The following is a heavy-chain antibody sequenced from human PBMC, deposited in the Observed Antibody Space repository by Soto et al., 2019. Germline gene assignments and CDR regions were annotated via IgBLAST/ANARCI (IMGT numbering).Heavy chain of an antibody. CDR1: GFTFSSYS. CDR2: ISSSSSTI. Sequence: GGSLRLSCAASGFTFSSYSMNWVRQAPGKGLEWVSYISSSSSTIYYADSVKGRFTISRDNAKNSLYLQMNSLRDEDTAVYYCARDRGYDYVWGSYRYNFFDYWGQGTLVTVSS. J-gene: IGHJ4*02. V-gene: IGHV3-48*02. CDR3: ARDRGYDYVWGSYRYNFFDY. D-gene: IGHD3-16*02.